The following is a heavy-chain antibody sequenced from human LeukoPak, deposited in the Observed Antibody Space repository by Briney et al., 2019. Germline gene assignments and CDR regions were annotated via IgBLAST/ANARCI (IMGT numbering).Heavy chain of an antibody. D-gene: IGHD3-10*01. Sequence: PGRSLRLSCAASGFTFSSYGMHWVRQAPGKGLEWVSAISGSGGSTYYADSVKGRFTISRDNSKNTLYLQMNSLRAEDTAVYYCAKDQGLWFGELSYGMDVWGQGTTVTVSS. CDR3: AKDQGLWFGELSYGMDV. CDR2: ISGSGGST. CDR1: GFTFSSYG. J-gene: IGHJ6*02. V-gene: IGHV3-23*01.